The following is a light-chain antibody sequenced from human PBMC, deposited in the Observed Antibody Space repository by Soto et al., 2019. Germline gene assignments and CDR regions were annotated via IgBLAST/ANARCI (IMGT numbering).Light chain of an antibody. CDR1: QGINNH. J-gene: IGKJ4*01. V-gene: IGKV1-27*01. CDR2: AAS. CDR3: QNYNSAPPAGT. Sequence: DFQMTQSPSSLSASVGDRVTITCRACQGINNHLAWFQQKPGKVPKVLIYAASTLQSGVPSRFSGSGSGTDFTLTISSLQPEDVATYYCQNYNSAPPAGTFGGGTKVEIK.